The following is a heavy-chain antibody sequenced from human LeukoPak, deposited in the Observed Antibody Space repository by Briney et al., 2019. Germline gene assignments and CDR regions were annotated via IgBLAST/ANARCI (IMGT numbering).Heavy chain of an antibody. CDR1: GYTFTGYY. J-gene: IGHJ4*02. Sequence: EASVKVSCKASGYTFTGYYMHWVRQAPGQGLEWMGWINPNSGGTNYAQKFQGRVTMTRDTSISTAYMELSRLRSDDTAVYYCAAFSGWSDLFDYWGQGTLVTVSS. V-gene: IGHV1-2*02. CDR2: INPNSGGT. CDR3: AAFSGWSDLFDY. D-gene: IGHD6-19*01.